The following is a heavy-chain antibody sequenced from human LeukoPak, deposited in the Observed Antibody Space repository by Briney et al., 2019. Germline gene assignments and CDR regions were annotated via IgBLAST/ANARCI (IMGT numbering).Heavy chain of an antibody. CDR2: ISDSGGST. CDR3: AKDQSRGYYYFDH. J-gene: IGHJ4*02. CDR1: GFTFSSYA. V-gene: IGHV3-23*01. Sequence: GGSLRLSCAASGFTFSSYAMSWVRQAPGKGLEWVSVISDSGGSTYYADSPKGRFTISRDNSKNTLYLQMNSLRAEDTAVYHCAKDQSRGYYYFDHWGQGTLVTVPS. D-gene: IGHD3-22*01.